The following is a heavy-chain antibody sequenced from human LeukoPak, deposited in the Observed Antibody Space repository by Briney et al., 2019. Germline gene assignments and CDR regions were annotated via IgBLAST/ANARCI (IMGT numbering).Heavy chain of an antibody. J-gene: IGHJ4*02. V-gene: IGHV3-23*01. CDR3: ARDRGGFDY. CDR1: GFTFSSYA. CDR2: ISGGASNT. D-gene: IGHD3-10*01. Sequence: GGSLRLSCAASGFTFSSYAINWVRQAPGKGVEWVSAISGGASNTYYADSVKGRFTISRDNAKNSLYLQMNSLRAEDTAVYYCARDRGGFDYWGQGTLVTVSS.